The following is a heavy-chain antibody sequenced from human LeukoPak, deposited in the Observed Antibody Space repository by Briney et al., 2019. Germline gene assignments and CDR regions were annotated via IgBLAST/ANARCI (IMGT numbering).Heavy chain of an antibody. CDR3: ATHRSSLVRGVIIDY. CDR1: GFTFSSYG. V-gene: IGHV3-30*03. Sequence: PGGSLRLSCAASGFTFSSYGMHWVRQAPGRGLEWVAVISYDGSNKYYADSVKARFTISRDNSKNTLYLQMNSLRAEYTAVYYCATHRSSLVRGVIIDYWGQGTLVTVSS. CDR2: ISYDGSNK. D-gene: IGHD3-10*01. J-gene: IGHJ4*02.